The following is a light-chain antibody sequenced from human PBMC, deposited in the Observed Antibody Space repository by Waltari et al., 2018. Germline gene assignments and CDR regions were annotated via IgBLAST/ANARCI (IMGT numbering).Light chain of an antibody. CDR3: ASWDDSLNGRWV. V-gene: IGLV1-44*01. CDR1: YSNVGANV. CDR2: RHD. Sequence: QSVLTQPPSASGTPGQRVTISCSGSYSNVGANVVNWYQHLPGTAPKLLIYRHDRRPSGVPARFSASKSGTSASLAISGLRPEDEADYYCASWDDSLNGRWVFGGGTKLTVL. J-gene: IGLJ2*01.